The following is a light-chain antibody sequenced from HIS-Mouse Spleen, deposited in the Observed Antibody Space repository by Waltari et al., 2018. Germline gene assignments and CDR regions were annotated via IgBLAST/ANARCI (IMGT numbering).Light chain of an antibody. Sequence: SYELTQPPSASVSPGQTARTTCSGDALPTKYANWYQQKSGQSPWLVIYEDSKRPSGIPERFSGSSSGTMATLTISGAQVEDEADYYCYSTDSSGNHRVFGGGTKLTVL. J-gene: IGLJ2*01. CDR1: ALPTKY. CDR3: YSTDSSGNHRV. V-gene: IGLV3-10*01. CDR2: EDS.